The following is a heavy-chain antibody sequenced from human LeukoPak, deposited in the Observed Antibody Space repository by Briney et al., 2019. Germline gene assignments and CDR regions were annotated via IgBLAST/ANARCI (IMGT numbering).Heavy chain of an antibody. CDR1: GFTFSTSW. D-gene: IGHD6-13*01. CDR3: ATSLDAPGNY. Sequence: PGGSLRLSCVVSGFTFSTSWMAWVRRAPGKGLEWLANINKDGRQTYYVDSVKGRFTISRDNAENSLHLQMNSLRAEDTAVYYCATSLDAPGNYWGQGSLVTVSS. CDR2: INKDGRQT. V-gene: IGHV3-7*01. J-gene: IGHJ4*02.